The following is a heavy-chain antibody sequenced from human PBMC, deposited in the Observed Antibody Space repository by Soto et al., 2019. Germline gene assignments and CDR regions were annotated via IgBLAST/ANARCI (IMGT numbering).Heavy chain of an antibody. J-gene: IGHJ6*02. V-gene: IGHV3-30-3*01. CDR2: ISYDGSNK. D-gene: IGHD6-19*01. CDR3: ARESIAVAGSGGMDV. CDR1: VFTFSSYA. Sequence: QVQLVESGGGVVQPGRSLRLSCAASVFTFSSYAMHWVRQAPGKGLEWVAVISYDGSNKYYADSVKGRFTISRDNSKNTLYLQMNSLRAEDTAVYYCARESIAVAGSGGMDVWGQGTTVTVSS.